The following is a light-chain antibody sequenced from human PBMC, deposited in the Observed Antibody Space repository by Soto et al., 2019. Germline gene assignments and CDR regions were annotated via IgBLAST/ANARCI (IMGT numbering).Light chain of an antibody. Sequence: DIQMTQSPSSLSASVGDRVTITCRASQDISNYLAWYQQKSGKVPNLLIYAASTLQSGVPSRFSGSGSGTDFNLTISSLQPEDVVTYYCQKYNNAPLTFGPGTKVDIK. CDR1: QDISNY. V-gene: IGKV1-27*01. CDR2: AAS. J-gene: IGKJ3*01. CDR3: QKYNNAPLT.